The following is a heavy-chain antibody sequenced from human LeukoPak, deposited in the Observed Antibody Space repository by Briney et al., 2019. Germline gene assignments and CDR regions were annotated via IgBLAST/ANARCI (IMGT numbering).Heavy chain of an antibody. D-gene: IGHD2-2*01. CDR1: GYSFTSYW. CDR2: IYPGDSDT. CDR3: ARRGYCSSTSCYPFDY. J-gene: IGHJ4*02. V-gene: IGHV5-51*01. Sequence: GESLKISCKGSGYSFTSYWIGWVRQMPGKGLEWMGIIYPGDSDTRYSPSFQGQVTISADNSISTAYLQWSSLKASDTAMYYCARRGYCSSTSCYPFDYWGQGTLVTVSS.